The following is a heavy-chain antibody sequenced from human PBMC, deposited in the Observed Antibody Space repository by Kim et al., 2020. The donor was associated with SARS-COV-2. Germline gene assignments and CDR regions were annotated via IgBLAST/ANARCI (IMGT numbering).Heavy chain of an antibody. CDR2: IYYSGST. D-gene: IGHD5-18*01. CDR3: ARVEYSYGRVGYYYYYGMDV. V-gene: IGHV4-31*03. Sequence: SETLSLTCTVSGGSISSGGYYWSWIRQHPGKGLEWIGYIYYSGSTYYNPSLKSRVTISVDTSKNQFSLKLSSVTAADTAVYYCARVEYSYGRVGYYYYYGMDVWGQGTTVTVSS. CDR1: GGSISSGGYY. J-gene: IGHJ6*02.